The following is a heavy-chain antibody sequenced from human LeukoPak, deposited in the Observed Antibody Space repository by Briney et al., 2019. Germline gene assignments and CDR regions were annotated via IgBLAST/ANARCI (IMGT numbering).Heavy chain of an antibody. CDR3: ARGGLRNLWLVPKGVPLDAFDI. Sequence: GASVKVSCKASGGTFSSYAISWVRQAPGQGLEWMGGIIPIFGTANYAQKFQGRVTITTDESTSTAYMELSSLRSEDTAVYYCARGGLRNLWLVPKGVPLDAFDIWGQGTMVTVSS. D-gene: IGHD6-19*01. CDR2: IIPIFGTA. V-gene: IGHV1-69*05. CDR1: GGTFSSYA. J-gene: IGHJ3*02.